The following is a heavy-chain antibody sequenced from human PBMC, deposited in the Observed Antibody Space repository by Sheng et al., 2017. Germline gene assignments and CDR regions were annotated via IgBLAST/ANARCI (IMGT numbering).Heavy chain of an antibody. CDR1: GFAFSSHE. CDR2: ITGSGRTI. CDR3: ARSYSSSLLFDY. J-gene: IGHJ4*02. D-gene: IGHD6-13*01. V-gene: IGHV3-48*03. Sequence: EVQLVESGGRVVQPGGSLRVSCAASGFAFSSHEMNWVRQSPGKGLEWVSYITGSGRTIYYADSVKGRFTISRDNAKNSLYLQMDSLRVEDTALYYCARSYSSSLLFDYWGQGTLVTVSS.